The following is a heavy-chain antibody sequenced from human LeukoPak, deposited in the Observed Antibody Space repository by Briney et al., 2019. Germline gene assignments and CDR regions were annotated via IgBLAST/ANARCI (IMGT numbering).Heavy chain of an antibody. CDR1: GFTFSSYG. J-gene: IGHJ6*02. Sequence: PGRSLRLSCAASGFTFSSYGMHWVRQAPGKGLEWVAVIWYDGSNKYYADSVKGRFTISRDNSKNTLYLQMNSLRAEDTAVYYCARDQVHDFWSGYYYYYYGMDAWGQGTTVTVSS. V-gene: IGHV3-33*01. CDR2: IWYDGSNK. D-gene: IGHD3-3*01. CDR3: ARDQVHDFWSGYYYYYYGMDA.